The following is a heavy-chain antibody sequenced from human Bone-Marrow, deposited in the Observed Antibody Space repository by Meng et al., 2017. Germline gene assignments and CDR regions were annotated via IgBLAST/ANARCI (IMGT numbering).Heavy chain of an antibody. Sequence: QIQLQQSGPGLVKPSKTLSLTSASSGDSVSSNSAAWNWLRQSPSRGLEWLGRTYYRSRWYSDYAVSVQSRITINPDTSKNQFSLQLNSLTPEDSAVYYCARDGTSWYFFDYWGQGTLVTVSS. CDR1: GDSVSSNSAA. CDR3: ARDGTSWYFFDY. CDR2: TYYRSRWYS. J-gene: IGHJ4*02. D-gene: IGHD1-1*01. V-gene: IGHV6-1*01.